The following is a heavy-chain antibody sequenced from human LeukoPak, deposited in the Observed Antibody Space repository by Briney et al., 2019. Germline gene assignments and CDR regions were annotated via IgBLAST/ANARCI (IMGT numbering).Heavy chain of an antibody. CDR2: INPNSGGT. J-gene: IGHJ4*02. V-gene: IGHV1-2*02. D-gene: IGHD6-19*01. CDR1: GYTFTGYY. Sequence: ASVKVSCKASGYTFTGYYMHWVRQAPGQGLEWMGWINPNSGGTNYAQKFQGRVTMIRDTSISTAYMELSRLRSDDTAVYYCARDAGAAVAGGESDYWGQGTLVTVSS. CDR3: ARDAGAAVAGGESDY.